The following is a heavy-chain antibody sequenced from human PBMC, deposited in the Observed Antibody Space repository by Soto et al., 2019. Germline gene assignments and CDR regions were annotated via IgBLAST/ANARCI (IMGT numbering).Heavy chain of an antibody. V-gene: IGHV3-30*18. D-gene: IGHD6-25*01. CDR1: GFTFSSYG. CDR2: ISHDGSRK. J-gene: IGHJ3*01. Sequence: QVQLVESGGSVVQPGTSLRLSCAASGFTFSSYGIHWVRQAPGKGLEWVALISHDGSRKEYAESQKGRFTISRDNSKNTVYLQMNSLRFEDTAVYFCAKDFSRGPSGVRGFDLWGQGTVVTVSS. CDR3: AKDFSRGPSGVRGFDL.